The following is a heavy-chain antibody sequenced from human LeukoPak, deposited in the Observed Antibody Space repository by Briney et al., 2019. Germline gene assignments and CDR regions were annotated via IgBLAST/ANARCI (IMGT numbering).Heavy chain of an antibody. CDR1: GFTFTRYW. CDR3: ARGEVYDSSGYYLYGMDV. J-gene: IGHJ6*02. V-gene: IGHV3-74*01. CDR2: INEDGSIT. D-gene: IGHD3-22*01. Sequence: AGSLRLSCAASGFTFTRYWMHWVRQVPGKGLDWVSRINEDGSITTHADSVRGRFTISRDNAKNSLYLQMNSLRAEDTAVYYCARGEVYDSSGYYLYGMDVWGQGTTVTVSS.